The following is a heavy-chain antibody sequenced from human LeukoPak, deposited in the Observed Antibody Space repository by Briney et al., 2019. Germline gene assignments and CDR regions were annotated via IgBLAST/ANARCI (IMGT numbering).Heavy chain of an antibody. V-gene: IGHV3-23*01. CDR2: ISGSGGST. Sequence: QAGGSLRLSCAASGFTFSTHGMSWVRQAPGKGLEWVSAISGSGGSTYYADSVKGRFTISRDNSKNTLYLQMNSLRAEDTAVYYCAKEQIQLWSIMGQLHYWGQGTLVTVSS. D-gene: IGHD5-18*01. J-gene: IGHJ4*02. CDR1: GFTFSTHG. CDR3: AKEQIQLWSIMGQLHY.